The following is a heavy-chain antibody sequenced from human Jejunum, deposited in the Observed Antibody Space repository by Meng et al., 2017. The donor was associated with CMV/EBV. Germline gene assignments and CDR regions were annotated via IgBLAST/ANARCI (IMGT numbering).Heavy chain of an antibody. V-gene: IGHV3-33*06. J-gene: IGHJ4*02. CDR2: IWYDGSNK. CDR1: GVTFSTYG. Sequence: SGVTFSTYGMHWVRQAPGKGLEWVALIWYDGSNKYYGDSVKGRFTISRDNSKNTLYLQMNSLRAEDTAVYYCAKGHTTSWYSFNYWGQGTLVTVSS. D-gene: IGHD6-13*01. CDR3: AKGHTTSWYSFNY.